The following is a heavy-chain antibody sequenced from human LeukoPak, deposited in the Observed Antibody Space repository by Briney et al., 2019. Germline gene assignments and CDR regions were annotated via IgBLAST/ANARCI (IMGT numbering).Heavy chain of an antibody. V-gene: IGHV3-21*01. CDR1: GFTFSTYS. Sequence: GGSLRLSCTASGFTFSTYSMNWVRQAPGKGLEWVSSISSGSSYIYYADSVKGRFTISRDDAKNSLYLQMNSLRAEDTAVYYCARYCSSSRCLYYYHMDVWGQGTPVTVSS. J-gene: IGHJ6*03. D-gene: IGHD2-2*01. CDR3: ARYCSSSRCLYYYHMDV. CDR2: ISSGSSYI.